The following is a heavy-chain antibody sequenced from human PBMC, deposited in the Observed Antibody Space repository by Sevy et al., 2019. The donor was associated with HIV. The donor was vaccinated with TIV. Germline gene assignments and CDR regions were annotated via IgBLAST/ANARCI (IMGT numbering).Heavy chain of an antibody. Sequence: GGSLRLSCAASGFTFSSYSMNWVRQAPGKGLEWVSSISSSSSYIYYADSVKGRFTISRDNAKNSLYLQINSLRAEDTAVYYCARVVVTGTYDAFDIWGQGTMVTVSS. CDR2: ISSSSSYI. CDR1: GFTFSSYS. V-gene: IGHV3-21*01. D-gene: IGHD1-7*01. CDR3: ARVVVTGTYDAFDI. J-gene: IGHJ3*02.